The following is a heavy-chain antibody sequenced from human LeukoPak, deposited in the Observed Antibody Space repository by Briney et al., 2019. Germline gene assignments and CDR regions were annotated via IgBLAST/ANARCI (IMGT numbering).Heavy chain of an antibody. V-gene: IGHV1-69*01. CDR3: AREGLGQLVRGAYHYYYYMDV. J-gene: IGHJ6*03. CDR1: GGTFSSYA. D-gene: IGHD6-6*01. CDR2: IIPIFGTA. Sequence: SVKVSCKASGGTFSSYAISWVRQAPGQGLEWMGGIIPIFGTANYAQKLQGRVTITADESTSTTYMELSSLRSEDTAVYYCAREGLGQLVRGAYHYYYYMDVWGKGTTVTVSS.